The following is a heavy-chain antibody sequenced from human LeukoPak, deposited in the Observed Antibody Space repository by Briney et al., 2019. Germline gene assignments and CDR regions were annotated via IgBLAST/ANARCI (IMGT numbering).Heavy chain of an antibody. CDR3: AKGFGYSSA. D-gene: IGHD6-19*01. Sequence: GGSLRLSCAASGFTFSSYGMHWVRQAPGKGLEWVAVISYDGSNKYYADSVKGRFTISRDNSKNTLYLQMNSLRAEDTAVYYCAKGFGYSSAWGQGTLVTVSS. CDR2: ISYDGSNK. V-gene: IGHV3-30*18. CDR1: GFTFSSYG. J-gene: IGHJ5*02.